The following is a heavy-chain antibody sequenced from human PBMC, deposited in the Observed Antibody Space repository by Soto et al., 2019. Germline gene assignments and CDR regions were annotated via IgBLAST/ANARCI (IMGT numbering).Heavy chain of an antibody. Sequence: EVQLVESGGGLVQPGGSLRLSCVGSGFTFSNSWMTWVRQAPGKRLESVAKIKEDGSQREYVDSVKGRFTISRDNAEKSLYLQMNSLRVEDTAVYYCARERSYGAWPWFDPWGQGTLVTVSS. J-gene: IGHJ5*02. CDR3: ARERSYGAWPWFDP. CDR1: GFTFSNSW. CDR2: IKEDGSQR. V-gene: IGHV3-7*01. D-gene: IGHD4-17*01.